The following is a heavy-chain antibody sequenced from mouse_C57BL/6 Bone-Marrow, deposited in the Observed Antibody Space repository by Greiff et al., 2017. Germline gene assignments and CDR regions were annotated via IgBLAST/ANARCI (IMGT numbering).Heavy chain of an antibody. CDR2: IYPGGGYT. V-gene: IGHV1-63*01. CDR1: GYTFTNYW. J-gene: IGHJ2*01. D-gene: IGHD2-3*01. Sequence: QVQLQQSGAELVRPGTSVKMSCKASGYTFTNYWIGWAKQRPGHGLEWIGDIYPGGGYTNYNEKFKGKATLTADKSSSTAYMQFSSLTSEDSAIYYCARRGVYEGYPYYFDYWGQGTTLTVSS. CDR3: ARRGVYEGYPYYFDY.